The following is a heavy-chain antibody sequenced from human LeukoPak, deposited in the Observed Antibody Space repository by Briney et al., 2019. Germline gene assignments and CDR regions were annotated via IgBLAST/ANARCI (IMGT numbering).Heavy chain of an antibody. V-gene: IGHV3-21*04. D-gene: IGHD3-10*01. CDR2: ISKGSGYI. J-gene: IGHJ4*02. Sequence: GGSLRLSCAASGFSFSDYSLNRVRQAPGKGLEWVSSISKGSGYIYYTDSVKGRFTISRDNAKNSLFLQMNSLRAEDTAVYYCARTRGSHPSPFDSWGQGTLVTVSS. CDR1: GFSFSDYS. CDR3: ARTRGSHPSPFDS.